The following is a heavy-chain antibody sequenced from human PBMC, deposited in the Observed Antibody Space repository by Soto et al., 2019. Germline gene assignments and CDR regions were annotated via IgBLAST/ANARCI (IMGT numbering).Heavy chain of an antibody. V-gene: IGHV3-23*01. CDR1: GFTFSSYA. D-gene: IGHD3-10*01. J-gene: IGHJ4*02. CDR3: VEFRGARQWNY. Sequence: PGGSLRLSCAASGFTFSSYAMSWVRQAPGKGLEWVSAISGSGGSTYYADSVKGRFTISRDNSKNTLYLQMNSLRAEDTAVYYCVEFRGARQWNYWGQGTLVTVSS. CDR2: ISGSGGST.